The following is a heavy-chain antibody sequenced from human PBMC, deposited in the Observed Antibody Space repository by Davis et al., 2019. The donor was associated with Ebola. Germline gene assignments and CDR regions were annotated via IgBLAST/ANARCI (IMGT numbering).Heavy chain of an antibody. J-gene: IGHJ4*02. V-gene: IGHV1-18*01. Sequence: ASVKVSCKASGYTFTSYAMHWVRQAPGQRLEWMGWTSAYNGNTNYAQKLQGRVTMTTDTSTSTAYMELRSLRSDDTAVYYCARLPYSSGLNLWGQGTLVTVSS. CDR1: GYTFTSYA. CDR3: ARLPYSSGLNL. CDR2: TSAYNGNT. D-gene: IGHD6-19*01.